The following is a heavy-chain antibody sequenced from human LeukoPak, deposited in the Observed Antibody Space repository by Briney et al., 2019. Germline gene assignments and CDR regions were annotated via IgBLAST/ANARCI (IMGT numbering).Heavy chain of an antibody. CDR2: IYYTGYT. CDR1: GGSISSSSYY. CDR3: ARAARPYDSSGYFRY. Sequence: SETLSLTCTVSGGSISSSSYYWGWIRQPPGKGLEWIGSIYYTGYTYYNPSLQSRVTISVDTSKNQFSRKLSSVTAADTAVYCWARAARPYDSSGYFRYWGQGTLVTVSS. J-gene: IGHJ4*02. D-gene: IGHD3-22*01. V-gene: IGHV4-39*01.